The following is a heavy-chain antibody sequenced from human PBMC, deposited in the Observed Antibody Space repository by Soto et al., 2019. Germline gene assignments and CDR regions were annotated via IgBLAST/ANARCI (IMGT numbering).Heavy chain of an antibody. Sequence: SETLSLTCAVSGGSISSGGYSWSWIRQPPGKGLEWIGYMYHSGSTYYNPSLKRRVAISIDTSKNQFSLNLSSLTAADTAVYYCASLNLSFDPWGQGTLVTVSS. J-gene: IGHJ5*02. CDR2: MYHSGST. V-gene: IGHV4-30-2*05. CDR1: GGSISSGGYS. CDR3: ASLNLSFDP.